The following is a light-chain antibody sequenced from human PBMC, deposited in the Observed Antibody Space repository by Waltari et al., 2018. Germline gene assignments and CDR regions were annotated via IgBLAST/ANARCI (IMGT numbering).Light chain of an antibody. CDR2: DVN. Sequence: QAALTQPRSVSGSPGQSVTISCTGTSSDIGGYNNVSWYQQHTGTAPKLMIYDVNKRPSGVSDRFSGSKSGNTASLTISGLQAEDEADYYCCSFAGSYTHWVFGGGTRLTVL. J-gene: IGLJ3*02. CDR1: SSDIGGYNN. V-gene: IGLV2-11*01. CDR3: CSFAGSYTHWV.